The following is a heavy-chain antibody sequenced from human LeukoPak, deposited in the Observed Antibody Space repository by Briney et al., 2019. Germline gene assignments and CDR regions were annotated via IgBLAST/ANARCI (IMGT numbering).Heavy chain of an antibody. Sequence: PGGSLRLSCTASGFTFSTYAMEWVRQAPGKGLEWLSSLSGASDYIYYADSVKGRFTISRDDAKSSLNLQMNSLKAEDTAVYYCARLSRSSYGKYYFDSWGQATLVTVSS. CDR1: GFTFSTYA. CDR2: LSGASDYI. CDR3: ARLSRSSYGKYYFDS. V-gene: IGHV3-21*01. J-gene: IGHJ4*02. D-gene: IGHD1-26*01.